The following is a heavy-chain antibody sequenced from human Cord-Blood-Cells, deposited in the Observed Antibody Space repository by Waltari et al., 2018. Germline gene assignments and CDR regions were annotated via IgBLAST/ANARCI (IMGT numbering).Heavy chain of an antibody. CDR2: IKHRGGT. CDR3: ARVNDFWSGYYYYYYYGMDV. J-gene: IGHJ6*02. Sequence: QVQLQQWGAGLLKPSETLSLTCAVYGGSFSGYYWSWIRQPPGKGLEWIGEIKHRGGTNYSPSLKCRVTISVDTSKNHFSLKLCSVTAAYTAVYYCARVNDFWSGYYYYYYYGMDVWGQGTTVTVSS. CDR1: GGSFSGYY. D-gene: IGHD3-3*01. V-gene: IGHV4-34*01.